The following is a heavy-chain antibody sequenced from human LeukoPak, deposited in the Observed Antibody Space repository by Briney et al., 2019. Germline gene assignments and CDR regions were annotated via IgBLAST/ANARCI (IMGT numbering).Heavy chain of an antibody. Sequence: KPSETLSLTCTVSGGSINNDYGSWIRQPPGRGLVWIGYIYYNGHTNYNPSLKSRVTLSVDTSKNQFSLKLTSVTAADTAVYFCARGDGYNDAVDYWGQGALVTVSS. D-gene: IGHD5-24*01. J-gene: IGHJ4*02. CDR2: IYYNGHT. V-gene: IGHV4-59*01. CDR3: ARGDGYNDAVDY. CDR1: GGSINNDY.